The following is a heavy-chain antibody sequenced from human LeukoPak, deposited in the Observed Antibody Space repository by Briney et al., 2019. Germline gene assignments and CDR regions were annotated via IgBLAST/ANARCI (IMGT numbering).Heavy chain of an antibody. V-gene: IGHV4-30-2*01. Sequence: SETLSLTCALVGGFIIRGDYPWSWIRQPPGKGLEWIGYIYHSGSTYYNPSLKSRVTISVDRSKNQFSLKLSSVTAADTAVYYCARVISNSSGRDFWGQGTLVTVSS. J-gene: IGHJ4*02. CDR3: ARVISNSSGRDF. CDR1: GGFIIRGDYP. CDR2: IYHSGST. D-gene: IGHD6-6*01.